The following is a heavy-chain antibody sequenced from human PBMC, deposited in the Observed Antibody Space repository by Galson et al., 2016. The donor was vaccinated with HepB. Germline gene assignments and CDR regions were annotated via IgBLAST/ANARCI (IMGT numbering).Heavy chain of an antibody. J-gene: IGHJ6*02. CDR1: GDSFSTSG. D-gene: IGHD1-26*01. V-gene: IGHV1-69*10. Sequence: SVKVSCKASGDSFSTSGFGWVRQAPGQGLEWLGGIIPIFGVTNYHQRFPGRLTITADKSTRTTYMDLTSLTTDDTAVYYCAREGEGGLSVAMDVWGQGTTVIVSS. CDR3: AREGEGGLSVAMDV. CDR2: IIPIFGVT.